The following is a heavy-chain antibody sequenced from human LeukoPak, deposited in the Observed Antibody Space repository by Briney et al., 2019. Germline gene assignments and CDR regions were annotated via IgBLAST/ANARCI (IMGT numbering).Heavy chain of an antibody. D-gene: IGHD2-15*01. CDR2: IYPGDSDT. Sequence: ASVKVSCKASGYTFTDYYIHWVRQAPGQGLEWMGIIYPGDSDTRYSPSFQGQVTISADKSINTAYLQWSSLKASDTGIYYCVRLWDSCFDYWGQGTLVTVSS. J-gene: IGHJ4*02. CDR1: GYTFTDYY. CDR3: VRLWDSCFDY. V-gene: IGHV5-51*01.